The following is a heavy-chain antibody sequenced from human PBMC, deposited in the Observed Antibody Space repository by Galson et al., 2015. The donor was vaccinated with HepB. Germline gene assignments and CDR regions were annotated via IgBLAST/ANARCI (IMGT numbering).Heavy chain of an antibody. CDR1: GGSISSSHW. CDR3: ARGSSGVFGVVITHDAFDI. CDR2: IYYSGST. V-gene: IGHV4-4*02. Sequence: ETLSLTCAVSGGSISSSHWWSWVRQPPGKGLEWIGEIYYSGSTNYNQSLKSRVSISVDKSKNQFSLKLSSVTAADTAVYYCARGSSGVFGVVITHDAFDIWGQGTMVTVSS. D-gene: IGHD3-3*01. J-gene: IGHJ3*02.